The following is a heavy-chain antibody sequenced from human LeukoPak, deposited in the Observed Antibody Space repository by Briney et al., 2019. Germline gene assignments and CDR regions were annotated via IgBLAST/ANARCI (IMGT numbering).Heavy chain of an antibody. J-gene: IGHJ4*02. V-gene: IGHV1-69*05. CDR3: ARSEYSHPQAHFDY. CDR1: GGTFSSYA. D-gene: IGHD5-18*01. CDR2: IIPIFGTA. Sequence: ASVKVSCKASGGTFSSYAISWVRQAPGQGLEWMGRIIPIFGTANYAQKFQGRVTITTDESTSTAYMELSSLRSEDTAVYYCARSEYSHPQAHFDYWGQGTLVTVSS.